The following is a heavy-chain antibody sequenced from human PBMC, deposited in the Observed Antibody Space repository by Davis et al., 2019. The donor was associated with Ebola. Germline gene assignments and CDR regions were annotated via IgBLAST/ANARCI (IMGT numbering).Heavy chain of an antibody. CDR2: INSDGSST. CDR3: AREGLDTAMFYYYGMDV. CDR1: GFTFSSYW. V-gene: IGHV3-74*01. Sequence: HTGGSLRLSCAASGFTFSSYWMHWVRQAPGKGLVWVSRINSDGSSTSYADSVKGRFTISRDNAKNTLYLQMNSLRAEDTAVYYCAREGLDTAMFYYYGMDVWGQGTTVTVSS. D-gene: IGHD5-18*01. J-gene: IGHJ6*02.